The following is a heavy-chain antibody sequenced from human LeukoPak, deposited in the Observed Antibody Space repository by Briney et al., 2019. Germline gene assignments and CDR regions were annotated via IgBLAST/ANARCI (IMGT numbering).Heavy chain of an antibody. Sequence: SETLSLTCAVYGGSFSGYYWSWIRQPPGKGLEWIGEINHSGSTNYNPSLKSRVTISVDTSKNQFSLKLSPVTAADTAVYYCARGGCSSTGCYVPGAEIDYWGQGTLVTVSS. CDR3: ARGGCSSTGCYVPGAEIDY. CDR2: INHSGST. J-gene: IGHJ4*02. CDR1: GGSFSGYY. V-gene: IGHV4-34*01. D-gene: IGHD2-2*01.